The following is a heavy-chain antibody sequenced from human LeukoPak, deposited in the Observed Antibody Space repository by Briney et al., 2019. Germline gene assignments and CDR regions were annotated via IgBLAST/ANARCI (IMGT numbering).Heavy chain of an antibody. CDR2: INHSGST. CDR1: GGSFSGYY. Sequence: PSETLPLTCAAYGGSFSGYYWSWIRQPPGKGLEWIGEINHSGSTNYNPSLKSRVTISVDTSKNQFSLKLSSVTAADTAVYYCARGTHDCSSTSCYPAARIDYWGQGTLVTVSS. D-gene: IGHD2-2*01. CDR3: ARGTHDCSSTSCYPAARIDY. J-gene: IGHJ4*02. V-gene: IGHV4-34*01.